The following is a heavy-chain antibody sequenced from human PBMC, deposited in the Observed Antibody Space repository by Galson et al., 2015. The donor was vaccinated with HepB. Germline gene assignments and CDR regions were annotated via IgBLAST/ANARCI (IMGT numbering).Heavy chain of an antibody. J-gene: IGHJ4*02. CDR2: INPNSGGT. D-gene: IGHD2-8*01. V-gene: IGHV1-2*06. Sequence: SVKVSCKASGYTFTGYYMHWVRQAPGQGLEWMGRINPNSGGTDSAQKFQGRVTMTRDTSVSTAYMELSRLRSDDTAVYYCARDFGMLRDYWGQGTLVTVSS. CDR1: GYTFTGYY. CDR3: ARDFGMLRDY.